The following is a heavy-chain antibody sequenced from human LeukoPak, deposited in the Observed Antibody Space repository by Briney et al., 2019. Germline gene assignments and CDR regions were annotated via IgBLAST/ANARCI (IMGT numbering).Heavy chain of an antibody. CDR3: ARDLWFGELGYNWFDP. Sequence: SETLSLTCAVYGGSFSGYYWSWIRQPPGKGLEWIGEINHSGSTNYNPSLKSRVTISVDTSKNQFSLKLSSVTAADTAVYYCARDLWFGELGYNWFDPWGQGTLVTVSS. V-gene: IGHV4-34*01. D-gene: IGHD3-10*01. CDR2: INHSGST. CDR1: GGSFSGYY. J-gene: IGHJ5*02.